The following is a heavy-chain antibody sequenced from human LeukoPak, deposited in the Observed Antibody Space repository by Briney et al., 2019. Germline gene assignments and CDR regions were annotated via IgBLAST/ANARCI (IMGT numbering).Heavy chain of an antibody. Sequence: SETLSLTCAVYGGSFSGYYWSWIRQPPGKGLEWIGEINHSVVTNYNPSLKSRVTMSVDTSKNQLSLKLSSVTAADTAVYYCARATVDSSGYYYVFHFDYWGQGTLVTVSS. CDR2: INHSVVT. CDR1: GGSFSGYY. CDR3: ARATVDSSGYYYVFHFDY. J-gene: IGHJ4*02. D-gene: IGHD3-22*01. V-gene: IGHV4-34*01.